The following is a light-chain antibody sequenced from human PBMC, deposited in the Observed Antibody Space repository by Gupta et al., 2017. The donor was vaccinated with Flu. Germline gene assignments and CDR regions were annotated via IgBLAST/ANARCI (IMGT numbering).Light chain of an antibody. CDR2: EVT. CDR3: CSYAGSTMS. Sequence: QSALTQPASDSGSPGQSITVSCTGTSSDIGSYHLVSWYQQGPGKAPKLIIYEVTKRPSGVSSRFSGSKSGNTASLTISGLQADDEDDYYCCSYAGSTMSFGGGTKLTVL. V-gene: IGLV2-23*02. J-gene: IGLJ2*01. CDR1: SSDIGSYHL.